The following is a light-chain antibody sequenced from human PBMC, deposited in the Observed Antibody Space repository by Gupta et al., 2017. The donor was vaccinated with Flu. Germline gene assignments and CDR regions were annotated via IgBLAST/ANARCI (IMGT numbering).Light chain of an antibody. V-gene: IGKV2-28*01. Sequence: DIVMTQSPLSLPVTPGEPASISCRSSQSIRYENGYDYLDWYLQKPGQSPQLLIYLASTRASGVPARFSGSGSSTDFTLKISRGEAEDVGVYYCKQTLYTPFSFGQGTKLEIK. CDR1: QSIRYENGYDY. CDR2: LAS. J-gene: IGKJ2*01. CDR3: KQTLYTPFS.